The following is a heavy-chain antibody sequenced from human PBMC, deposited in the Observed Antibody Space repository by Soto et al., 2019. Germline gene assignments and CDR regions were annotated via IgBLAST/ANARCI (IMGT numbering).Heavy chain of an antibody. J-gene: IGHJ4*02. D-gene: IGHD3-10*01. CDR2: ITWNSGSV. CDR3: AKASTRTMVRGVVKDY. Sequence: PGGSLRLSCVVSGFKFEDYAMHWVRQVPGEGLEWVSGITWNSGSVAYADSVKGRFTISRDNAKNSLFLQMNSVRAEDTALYYCAKASTRTMVRGVVKDYWGQGTLVTVSS. CDR1: GFKFEDYA. V-gene: IGHV3-9*01.